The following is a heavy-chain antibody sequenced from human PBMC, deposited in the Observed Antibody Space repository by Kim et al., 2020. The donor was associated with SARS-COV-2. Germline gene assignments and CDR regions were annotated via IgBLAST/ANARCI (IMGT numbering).Heavy chain of an antibody. V-gene: IGHV4-59*08. D-gene: IGHD2-2*01. CDR1: GGSISSYY. CDR2: IYYSGST. Sequence: SETLSLTCTVSGGSISSYYWSWIRQPPGKGLEWIGYIYYSGSTNYNPSLKSRVTISVDTSKNQFSLKLSSVTAADTAVYYCARQSCSSTCCYSFDYWGQGTLGTVSS. CDR3: ARQSCSSTCCYSFDY. J-gene: IGHJ4*02.